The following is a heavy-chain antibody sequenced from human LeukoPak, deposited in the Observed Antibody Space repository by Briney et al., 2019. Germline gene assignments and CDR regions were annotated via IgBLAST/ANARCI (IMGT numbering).Heavy chain of an antibody. D-gene: IGHD3-16*01. V-gene: IGHV1-18*01. Sequence: ASVNVSCKASGYTFTNYGISWVRQAPGQGLEWMGWISGYNANTNYVQKFQGRVTMTTDTSTHTAYMELRSLRSDDTAVYYCARGSHRLYDYVWGTYESKDYWGQGTLVTVSS. CDR3: ARGSHRLYDYVWGTYESKDY. CDR2: ISGYNANT. CDR1: GYTFTNYG. J-gene: IGHJ4*02.